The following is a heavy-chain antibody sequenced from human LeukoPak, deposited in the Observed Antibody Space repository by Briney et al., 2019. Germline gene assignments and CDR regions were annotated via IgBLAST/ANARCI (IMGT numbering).Heavy chain of an antibody. CDR2: IRSSSTHI. CDR3: ARASSQWLVPC. D-gene: IGHD6-19*01. J-gene: IGHJ4*02. V-gene: IGHV3-21*01. Sequence: GGSLRLSCGASGSTFSSYSMNWVRQAPGKGMEWVSSIRSSSTHIYYADSVKGRFTISRDNAKNSLYLRMNSLRVEDTAVYYCARASSQWLVPCWGQGTLVTVSS. CDR1: GSTFSSYS.